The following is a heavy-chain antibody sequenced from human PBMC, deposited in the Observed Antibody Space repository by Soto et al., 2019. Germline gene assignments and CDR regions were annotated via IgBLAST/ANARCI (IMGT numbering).Heavy chain of an antibody. CDR1: EDTFRNYA. Sequence: QVELVQSGAEVKKPGSSVKVSCQASEDTFRNYAISWVRQAPGQVLEWMGGIIPIFGTANYAQKFQGRVTITADTSANTVYLELSSLRSEDTAVYYCASTKYDSRDYYYWSLGLWGRGTLVTVSS. CDR2: IIPIFGTA. CDR3: ASTKYDSRDYYYWSLGL. D-gene: IGHD3-22*01. J-gene: IGHJ2*01. V-gene: IGHV1-69*06.